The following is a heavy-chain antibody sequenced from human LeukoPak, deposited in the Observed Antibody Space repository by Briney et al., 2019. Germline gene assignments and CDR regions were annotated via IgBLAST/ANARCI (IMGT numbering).Heavy chain of an antibody. J-gene: IGHJ3*02. V-gene: IGHV3-23*01. D-gene: IGHD3-10*01. CDR2: ISRGGGST. CDR3: AKDRRVMPDDAFDI. Sequence: PGGSLRLSCAASGFTFSSHAMSWVRQAPGKGLEWVSGISRGGGSTDYADSVKGRFIISRDNSKNTLYLQMNSLRAEDTAVYYCAKDRRVMPDDAFDIWGQGTLVTVSS. CDR1: GFTFSSHA.